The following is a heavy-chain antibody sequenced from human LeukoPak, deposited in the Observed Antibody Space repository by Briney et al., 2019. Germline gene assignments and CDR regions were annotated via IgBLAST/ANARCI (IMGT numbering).Heavy chain of an antibody. CDR2: INAGNGNT. V-gene: IGHV1-3*01. D-gene: IGHD1-26*01. CDR1: GYTFTSYT. CDR3: ARDSGGSYSSYYFDY. Sequence: ASVKVSCKASGYTFTSYTIHWVRQAPGQRLEWMGWINAGNGNTKYSQEFQDRVTITRDTSASTAYMELRSLRSDDTAVYYCARDSGGSYSSYYFDYWGQGTLVTVSS. J-gene: IGHJ4*02.